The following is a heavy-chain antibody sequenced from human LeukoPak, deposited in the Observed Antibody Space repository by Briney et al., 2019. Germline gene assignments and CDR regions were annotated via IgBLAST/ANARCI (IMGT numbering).Heavy chain of an antibody. CDR2: MNPKSGNT. V-gene: IGHV1-8*01. CDR3: ARVGVTRGQDAFDI. Sequence: ASVKVSCKASGYTFTSYDINWVRQATGQGLEWMGWMNPKSGNTGYAQKFQGRVTMTSNTSISTAYMELRSLRSDDTAVYYCARVGVTRGQDAFDIWGQGTMVTVSS. J-gene: IGHJ3*02. CDR1: GYTFTSYD. D-gene: IGHD1-26*01.